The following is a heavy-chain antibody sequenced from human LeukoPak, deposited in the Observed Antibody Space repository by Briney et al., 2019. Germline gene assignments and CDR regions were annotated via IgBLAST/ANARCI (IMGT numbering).Heavy chain of an antibody. CDR2: IYYSGST. J-gene: IGHJ5*02. CDR1: GGSISSYY. CDR3: ARGRTLDFWSGYYTSLPRVGNWFDP. V-gene: IGHV4-59*12. D-gene: IGHD3-3*01. Sequence: SETLSLTCTVSGGSISSYYWSWIRQPPGKGLEWIGYIYYSGSTNYNPSLKSRVTISVDTSKNQFSLKLSSVTAADTAVYYCARGRTLDFWSGYYTSLPRVGNWFDPWGQGTLVTVSS.